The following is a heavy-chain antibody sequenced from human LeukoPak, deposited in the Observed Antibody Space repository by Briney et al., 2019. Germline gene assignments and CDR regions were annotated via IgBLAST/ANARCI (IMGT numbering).Heavy chain of an antibody. D-gene: IGHD5-18*01. CDR2: ISYDGTNK. Sequence: GGSLRLSCAASGFTFSSYGIHWVRQAPGKGLEWGAVISYDGTNKYYADSVKGRFTISRDNSKNTLYLQMNSLRAEDTAVYYGAKSGRRGYSYGYRFKYYYDYWGQGTLVTVSS. J-gene: IGHJ4*02. CDR3: AKSGRRGYSYGYRFKYYYDY. CDR1: GFTFSSYG. V-gene: IGHV3-30*18.